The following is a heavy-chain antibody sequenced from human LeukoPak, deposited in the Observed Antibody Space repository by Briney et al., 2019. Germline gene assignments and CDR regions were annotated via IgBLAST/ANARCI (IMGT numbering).Heavy chain of an antibody. V-gene: IGHV3-21*01. J-gene: IGHJ4*02. CDR3: ARSLVVENDY. CDR1: GFTFSSYS. Sequence: WVSLSLSCAACGFTFSSYSWNWVRQAPGKGLEGVSSISSSSTYIYYADSVKGRFTISRDNAKNSLYLQMNTLRAEDTAVYYCARSLVVENDYWGQGTLVTVSS. D-gene: IGHD2-15*01. CDR2: ISSSSTYI.